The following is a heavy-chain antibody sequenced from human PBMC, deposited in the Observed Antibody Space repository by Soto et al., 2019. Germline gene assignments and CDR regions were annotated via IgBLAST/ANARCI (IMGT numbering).Heavy chain of an antibody. J-gene: IGHJ4*02. Sequence: ASVKVSCKVSGYTLTELSMHWVRQAPGKGLEWMGGFDPEDGETIYAQKFQGRVTMTEDTSTDTAYMELSSLRSEDTAVYYCATFEAGGFGVVITRPDFDYWGQGTLVTVSS. CDR2: FDPEDGET. V-gene: IGHV1-24*01. D-gene: IGHD3-3*01. CDR1: GYTLTELS. CDR3: ATFEAGGFGVVITRPDFDY.